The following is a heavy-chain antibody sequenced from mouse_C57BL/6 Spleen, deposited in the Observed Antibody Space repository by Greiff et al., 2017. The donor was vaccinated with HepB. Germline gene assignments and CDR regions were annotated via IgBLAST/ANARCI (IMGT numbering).Heavy chain of an antibody. CDR3: ARDSSDAMDY. CDR2: IDPSDSET. CDR1: GYTFTSYW. V-gene: IGHV1-52*01. Sequence: QVQLQQPGAELVRPGSSVKLSCKASGYTFTSYWMHWVKQRPIQGLEWIGNIDPSDSETHYNQKFKDKATLTVDKSSSTAYMQLSSLTSEDSAVYYGARDSSDAMDYWGQGTSVTVAS. J-gene: IGHJ4*01. D-gene: IGHD3-2*02.